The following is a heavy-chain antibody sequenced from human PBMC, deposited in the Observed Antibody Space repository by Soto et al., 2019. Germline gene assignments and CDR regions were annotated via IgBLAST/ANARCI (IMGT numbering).Heavy chain of an antibody. CDR2: INPSGST. J-gene: IGHJ6*02. CDR1: GGSFSGYS. D-gene: IGHD6-13*01. CDR3: ARHRGDSSSWSGLYYYYYGMDV. Sequence: SDTLSLTCAVYGGSFSGYSWTWFRQPPGTGLEWIGEINPSGSTNYNPSLKSRVTISVDTSKNQFSLKLSSVTAADTAVYYCARHRGDSSSWSGLYYYYYGMDVWGQGTTVSVSS. V-gene: IGHV4-34*01.